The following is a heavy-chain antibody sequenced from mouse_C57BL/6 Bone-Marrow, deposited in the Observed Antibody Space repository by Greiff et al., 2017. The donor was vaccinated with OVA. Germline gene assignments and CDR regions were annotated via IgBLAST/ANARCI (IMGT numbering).Heavy chain of an antibody. CDR2: IYPGNSDT. Sequence: EVQLQESGTVLARPGASVKMSCKTSGYTFTSYWMHWVKQRPGQGLEWIGAIYPGNSDTSYNQQFKGKAKLTSVTSASTAYLELSSLTNEDSAVYYCTRLYDGYYGYAIDYWGQGTSVTVSS. D-gene: IGHD2-3*01. CDR1: GYTFTSYW. V-gene: IGHV1-5*01. J-gene: IGHJ4*01. CDR3: TRLYDGYYGYAIDY.